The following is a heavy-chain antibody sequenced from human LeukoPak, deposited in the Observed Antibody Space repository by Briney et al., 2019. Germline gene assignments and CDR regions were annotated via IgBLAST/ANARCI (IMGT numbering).Heavy chain of an antibody. CDR1: GFTFSSYW. CDR3: ARALAVAGTGGYY. V-gene: IGHV3-74*01. D-gene: IGHD6-19*01. CDR2: INSDGRST. Sequence: GGSLRLSCAASGFTFSSYWMHWVRQTPGKGLGGVSRINSDGRSTSYADSVKGRFTISRDNAKNTLYLQMNSLRAEDTAVYYCARALAVAGTGGYYWGQGTLVTVSS. J-gene: IGHJ4*02.